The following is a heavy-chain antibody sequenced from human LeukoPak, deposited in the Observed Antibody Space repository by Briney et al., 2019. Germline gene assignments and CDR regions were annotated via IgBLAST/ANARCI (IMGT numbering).Heavy chain of an antibody. CDR2: ISRRGNTV. D-gene: IGHD1-26*01. V-gene: IGHV3-48*01. J-gene: IGHJ6*03. CDR1: GFIFSNYS. Sequence: GGSLRLSCATSGFIFSNYSMNWVRQAPGKGLEWNSYISRRGNTVHYADSVKGRFTISRDDSKNTLYLQMNSLRAEDTAVYYCTTEGARTSDFYYNYYMDVWGKGTTVTVSS. CDR3: TTEGARTSDFYYNYYMDV.